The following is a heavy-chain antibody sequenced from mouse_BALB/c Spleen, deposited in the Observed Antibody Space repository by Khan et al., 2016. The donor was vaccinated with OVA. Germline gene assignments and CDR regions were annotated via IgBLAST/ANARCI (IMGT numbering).Heavy chain of an antibody. CDR1: GYSITSNYA. D-gene: IGHD1-1*01. J-gene: IGHJ4*01. CDR2: ISYSGST. V-gene: IGHV3-2*02. Sequence: EVQLQESGPGLVKPSQSLSLTCTVTGYSITSNYAWNWIRQLPGNKLEWMGYISYSGSTSYNPSLKSRISITRDTSKNPFFLQLNSLPTEDAATNYCARGNYYGYAMDYWGQGTSVTVSS. CDR3: ARGNYYGYAMDY.